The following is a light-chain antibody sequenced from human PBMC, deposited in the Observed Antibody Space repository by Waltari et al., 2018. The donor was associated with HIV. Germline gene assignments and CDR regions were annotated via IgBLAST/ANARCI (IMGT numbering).Light chain of an antibody. CDR1: RGHSRNI. CDR3: ETWDSRTGV. Sequence: QPVLTQSSSASASLGSSVTLTCTLTRGHSRNIIAWHQQQPGKAPRYLMKLEGGGGYNKRGCVPARFSGSSSGADRYLTISNLHDGDEADYYCETWDSRTGVFGGGTKVTVL. J-gene: IGLJ3*02. CDR2: LEGGGGY. V-gene: IGLV4-60*02.